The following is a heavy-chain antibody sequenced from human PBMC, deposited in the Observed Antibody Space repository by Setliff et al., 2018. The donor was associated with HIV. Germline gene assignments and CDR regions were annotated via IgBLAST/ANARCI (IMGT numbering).Heavy chain of an antibody. V-gene: IGHV3-7*02. J-gene: IGHJ4*02. D-gene: IGHD6-13*01. CDR3: TTTAEAGHFDY. CDR2: IKQDGSEK. Sequence: PGGSLRLSCEASGFTFSSYAMHWVRQAPGKGLEWVANIKQDGSEKYYVDSVKGRFTISRDNAKNSLYVQMNSLRVEDTAVYYCTTTAEAGHFDYWGQGTLVTVSS. CDR1: GFTFSSYA.